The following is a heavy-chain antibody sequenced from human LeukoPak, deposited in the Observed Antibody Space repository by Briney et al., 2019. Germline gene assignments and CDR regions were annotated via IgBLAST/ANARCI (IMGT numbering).Heavy chain of an antibody. CDR2: ISSSSSYI. J-gene: IGHJ4*02. V-gene: IGHV3-21*01. CDR1: GFTFSSYS. CDR3: ARDRLQYYDFRSPNDY. D-gene: IGHD3-3*01. Sequence: GVSLRLSCAASGFTFSSYSMNWVRQAPGKGLEWVSSISSSSSYIYYADSVKGRFTISRDNAKNSLYLQMNSLRAEDTAVYYCARDRLQYYDFRSPNDYWGQGTLVTVSS.